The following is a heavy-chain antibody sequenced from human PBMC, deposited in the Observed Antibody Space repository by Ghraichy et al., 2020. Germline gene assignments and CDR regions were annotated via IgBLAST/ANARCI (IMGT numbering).Heavy chain of an antibody. Sequence: SETLSLTCTVSGGSISNYFWSWIRQPPGKGLEWIGFISHSWGTNYNPSLKSRVTISADTSKNQFYLKLSSVTAADTAVYYCARNSGWYVEDYWGQGLLVTVAS. D-gene: IGHD6-19*01. CDR2: ISHSWGT. CDR3: ARNSGWYVEDY. CDR1: GGSISNYF. J-gene: IGHJ4*02. V-gene: IGHV4-59*01.